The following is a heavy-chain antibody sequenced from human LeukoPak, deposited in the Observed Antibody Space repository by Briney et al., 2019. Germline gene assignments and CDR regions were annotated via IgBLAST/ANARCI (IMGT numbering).Heavy chain of an antibody. CDR2: FSSRTWRPI. CDR3: ARVALYSIPSFDY. J-gene: IGHJ4*01. V-gene: IGHV3-48*01. CDR1: GFTFRSYS. D-gene: IGHD3-3*02. Sequence: EAGGPQRLSCRASGFTFRSYSMNWARQAPGKGREGVSYFSSRTWRPIYYADSMPGRLPMSRDNAQTSLYLEMDSLRGEDTAVYYCARVALYSIPSFDYWGQGTLVTVSS.